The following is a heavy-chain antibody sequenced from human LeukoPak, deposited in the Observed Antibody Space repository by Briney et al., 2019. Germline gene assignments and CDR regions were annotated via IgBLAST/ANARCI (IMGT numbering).Heavy chain of an antibody. Sequence: PSETLSLTCGVSGGSISSTNWWSWVRQPPGKGLEWIGEINHSGSTNYNPSLKSRVTISVDTSKNQFSLKLSSVTAADTAVYYCARRAALGTLDYWGQGTLVTVSS. V-gene: IGHV4-4*02. J-gene: IGHJ4*02. CDR1: GGSISSTNW. D-gene: IGHD7-27*01. CDR2: INHSGST. CDR3: ARRAALGTLDY.